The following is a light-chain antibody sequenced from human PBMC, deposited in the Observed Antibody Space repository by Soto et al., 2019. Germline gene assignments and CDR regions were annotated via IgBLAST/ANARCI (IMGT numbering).Light chain of an antibody. CDR1: SSDVGSYNL. V-gene: IGLV2-23*02. Sequence: QSVLTQPASVSGSPLQSITISCTGTSSDVGSYNLVSWYQQHPGKAPKLMIYEVSKRPSGVSNRFSGSKSGNTASLTISGLQAEDEADYYCCLGVFGTGTKVTVL. J-gene: IGLJ1*01. CDR2: EVS. CDR3: CLGV.